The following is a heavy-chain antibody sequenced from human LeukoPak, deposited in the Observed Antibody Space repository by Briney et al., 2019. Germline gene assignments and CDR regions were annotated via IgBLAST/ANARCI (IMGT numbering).Heavy chain of an antibody. J-gene: IGHJ4*02. V-gene: IGHV4-39*07. CDR1: GGSISSSSYY. CDR2: IYYSGST. Sequence: PSETLSLTCTVSGGSISSSSYYWGWIRQPPGKGLEWIGSIYYSGSTYYNPSLKSRVTISVDTSKNQFSLKLSSVTAADTAVYYCARDNRRQGNDYWGQGTLVTVSS. CDR3: ARDNRRQGNDY.